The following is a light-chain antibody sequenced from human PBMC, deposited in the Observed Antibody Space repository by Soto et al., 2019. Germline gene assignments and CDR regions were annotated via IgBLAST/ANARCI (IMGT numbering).Light chain of an antibody. J-gene: IGKJ2*01. Sequence: EIVMTQSPATLSVFPGERATLSCRASQGVSSNLAWYQQKTGQAPRLLIYGASTRATGIPARFSGSGSGTEFTLTISSLQSEDFAVYYCQQYNNWPPLMYTFGQGTKLEIK. CDR2: GAS. V-gene: IGKV3-15*01. CDR1: QGVSSN. CDR3: QQYNNWPPLMYT.